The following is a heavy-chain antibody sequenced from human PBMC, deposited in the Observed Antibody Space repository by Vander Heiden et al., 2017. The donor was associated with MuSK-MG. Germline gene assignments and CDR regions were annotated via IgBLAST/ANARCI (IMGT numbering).Heavy chain of an antibody. CDR2: ISAYNGNT. Sequence: QVQLVQSGAEVKKPGASVKVSCKASGYTFTSYGIRWVRQAPGHGLEWIVWISAYNGNTNYAQKIQGRVTMTTDTSTSTAYMELRSLRSDDTAVYYCARALSPYYDCWSGYYNGRDYYYYYYMDVWGKGTTVTVSS. J-gene: IGHJ6*03. CDR3: ARALSPYYDCWSGYYNGRDYYYYYYMDV. D-gene: IGHD3-3*01. V-gene: IGHV1-18*01. CDR1: GYTFTSYG.